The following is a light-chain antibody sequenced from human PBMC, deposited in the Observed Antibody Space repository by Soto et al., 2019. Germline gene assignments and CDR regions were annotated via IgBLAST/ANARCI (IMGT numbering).Light chain of an antibody. CDR3: QQYNIWWT. Sequence: EIVLMQSPASLSVSAEERATLSCRSSQSVSNNLAWYQQQPGQPPRLLIYGASTSATGIPARFSGSGSGKEFPLPISSRQSEDFAVYYCQQYNIWWTFSQGTKVDIK. CDR1: QSVSNN. J-gene: IGKJ1*01. CDR2: GAS. V-gene: IGKV3-15*01.